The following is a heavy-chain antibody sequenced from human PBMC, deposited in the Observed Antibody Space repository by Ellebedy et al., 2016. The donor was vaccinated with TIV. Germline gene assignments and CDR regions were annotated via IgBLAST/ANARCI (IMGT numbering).Heavy chain of an antibody. CDR1: GFTFEDFA. Sequence: SLKISCVVSGFTFEDFAFHWVRQAPGKGLGWVSGINWSGATFGHADSVKGRFTISRDNAKNTLYLQMDSLRVDDMALYFCARSRGFSYGNDAFDLWGQGTVVIVSS. D-gene: IGHD5-18*01. CDR2: INWSGATF. CDR3: ARSRGFSYGNDAFDL. J-gene: IGHJ3*01. V-gene: IGHV3-9*03.